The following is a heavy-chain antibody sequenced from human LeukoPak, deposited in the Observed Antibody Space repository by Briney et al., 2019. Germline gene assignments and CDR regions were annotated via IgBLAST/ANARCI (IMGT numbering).Heavy chain of an antibody. D-gene: IGHD3-10*01. CDR3: ARDFTYGSGTYYIDV. CDR1: GGSFSGYY. J-gene: IGHJ6*03. Sequence: SETLSLTCAVYGGSFSGYYWSWIRQPPGKGLEWIGEINHSGSTNYNPSLKSRVTISVDTSKNQFSLKLSSVTAADTAVYYCARDFTYGSGTYYIDVWGKGTTVTVSS. CDR2: INHSGST. V-gene: IGHV4-34*01.